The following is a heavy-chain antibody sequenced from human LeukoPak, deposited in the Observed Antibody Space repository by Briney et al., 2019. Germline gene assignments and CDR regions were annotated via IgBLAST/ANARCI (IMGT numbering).Heavy chain of an antibody. J-gene: IGHJ3*02. V-gene: IGHV1-2*02. CDR3: ARAGIWDYSDSSGYHNGAFDI. CDR2: INPNSGGT. Sequence: ASVKVSCKASGYTFTGYYMYWVRQAPGQGLEWMGWINPNSGGTNYAQKFQGRVTMTRDTSISTAYMELSRLRSDDTAVYYCARAGIWDYSDSSGYHNGAFDIWGQGTMVTVSS. D-gene: IGHD3-22*01. CDR1: GYTFTGYY.